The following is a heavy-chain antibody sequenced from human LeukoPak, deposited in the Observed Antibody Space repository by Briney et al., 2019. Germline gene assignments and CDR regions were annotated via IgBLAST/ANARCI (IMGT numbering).Heavy chain of an antibody. J-gene: IGHJ5*02. D-gene: IGHD3-10*01. Sequence: ASVKVSFKASGYTFTGYYMHWVRQAPGQGLEWMGWINPNSGGTNYAQKFQGRVTITRDESISTAYMELRRLRSDDTAVDYCGTLMVRGVFWENWFDPWGQGTLVTVSS. CDR3: GTLMVRGVFWENWFDP. V-gene: IGHV1-2*02. CDR1: GYTFTGYY. CDR2: INPNSGGT.